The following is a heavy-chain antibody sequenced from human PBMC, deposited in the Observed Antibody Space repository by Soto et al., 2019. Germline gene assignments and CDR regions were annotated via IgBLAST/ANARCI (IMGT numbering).Heavy chain of an antibody. V-gene: IGHV3-30-3*01. CDR2: ISYDGSNK. D-gene: IGHD3-10*01. CDR1: GFTFSSYA. Sequence: QVQLVEYGGGVVQPGRSLRLSCAASGFTFSSYAMHWVRQAPGKGLEWVTVISYDGSNKYYADSVKGRFTISRDNSKKTLYLQMNSLRAEETAVYYCAREGEGNDYWGHVSLVTVSS. CDR3: AREGEGNDY. J-gene: IGHJ4*03.